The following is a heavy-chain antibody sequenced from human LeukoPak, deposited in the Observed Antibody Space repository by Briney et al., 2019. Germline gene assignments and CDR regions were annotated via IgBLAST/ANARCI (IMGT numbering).Heavy chain of an antibody. Sequence: GGPLRLSCAASGFTFSNYGMHWVRQAPGKGLEWVALIWDDGSNKEYADSVKGRFTISRDNSKNTLDLHMNSLRAEDTAFYYCAKDRGTIVAAGTKGRFDSCGQRALVTVSS. V-gene: IGHV3-33*06. CDR3: AKDRGTIVAAGTKGRFDS. CDR1: GFTFSNYG. D-gene: IGHD6-13*01. CDR2: IWDDGSNK. J-gene: IGHJ4*02.